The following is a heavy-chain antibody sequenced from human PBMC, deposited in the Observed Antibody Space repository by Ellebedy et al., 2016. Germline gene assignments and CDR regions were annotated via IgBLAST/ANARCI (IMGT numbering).Heavy chain of an antibody. D-gene: IGHD3-9*01. V-gene: IGHV4-59*08. CDR2: IYYSGST. J-gene: IGHJ4*02. CDR3: ASMRIGRRYFDWLPPELLNHGGYFDY. CDR1: GGSISSYY. Sequence: SETLSLTCTVSGGSISSYYWSWIRQPPGKGLEWIGYIYYSGSTNYNPSLKSRVTISVDTSKNQFSLKLSSVTAADTAVYYCASMRIGRRYFDWLPPELLNHGGYFDYWGQGALVTVSS.